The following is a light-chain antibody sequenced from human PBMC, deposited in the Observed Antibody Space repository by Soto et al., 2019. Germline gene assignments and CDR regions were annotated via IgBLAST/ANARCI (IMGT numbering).Light chain of an antibody. CDR1: TGAVTSGHY. Sequence: QAVVTQEPSLTVSPGGTVTLTCGSSTGAVTSGHYPYWFQQKPGQAPRTLIYDTSNKHSWTPARFSGSLLGGKAALTLSGAQPEDEAEYHCLLYYSGARRVFGGGTKVPVL. V-gene: IGLV7-46*01. J-gene: IGLJ3*02. CDR2: DTS. CDR3: LLYYSGARRV.